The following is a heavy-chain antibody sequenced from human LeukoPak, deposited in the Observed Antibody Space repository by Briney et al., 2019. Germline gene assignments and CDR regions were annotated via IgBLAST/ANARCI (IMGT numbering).Heavy chain of an antibody. D-gene: IGHD3-10*01. Sequence: PSETLSLTCTVSGGSISSYYWSWIRQPPGKGLEWIGYIYYSGSTNYNPSLKSRVTISVDTSKNQFSLKLSSVTAADTAVYYCARHGPTTMVRGVPDYYTDVWGKGTTVTVSS. CDR1: GGSISSYY. CDR2: IYYSGST. CDR3: ARHGPTTMVRGVPDYYTDV. J-gene: IGHJ6*03. V-gene: IGHV4-59*08.